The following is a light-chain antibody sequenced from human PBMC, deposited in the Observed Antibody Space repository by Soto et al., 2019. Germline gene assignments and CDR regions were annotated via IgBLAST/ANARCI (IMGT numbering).Light chain of an antibody. CDR3: QQYNSYSWT. CDR1: QTITTY. Sequence: DIRITQSPYWRSASVGDRVTITFRASQTITTYLNWYQQKPGKAPKLLIYDASTLESGVPSRFSGSRSGTEFTLTISSLQPDDFATYYCQQYNSYSWTFGQRTKVDIK. V-gene: IGKV1-5*01. CDR2: DAS. J-gene: IGKJ1*01.